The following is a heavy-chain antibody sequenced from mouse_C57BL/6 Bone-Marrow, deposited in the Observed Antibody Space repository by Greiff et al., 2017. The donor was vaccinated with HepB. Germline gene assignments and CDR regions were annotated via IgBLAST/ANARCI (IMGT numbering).Heavy chain of an antibody. CDR2: ISSGSSTI. Sequence: EVKLVESGGGLVQPGGSRKLSCAASGFTFSSFGMHWVRQAPEKGLEWVAYISSGSSTIYYADTVKGRFTISRDNPTNTLFLQMTRLKSEDTAMYYCAAKITTWYFDVWGAGTTVTVSS. CDR3: AAKITTWYFDV. CDR1: GFTFSSFG. D-gene: IGHD2-4*01. J-gene: IGHJ1*01. V-gene: IGHV5-17*02.